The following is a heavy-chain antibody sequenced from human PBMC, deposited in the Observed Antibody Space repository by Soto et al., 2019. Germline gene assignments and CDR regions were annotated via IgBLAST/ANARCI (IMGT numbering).Heavy chain of an antibody. V-gene: IGHV6-1*01. CDR1: GDSVSSNSAA. CDR3: ARDTHLIAAAGTFWFDP. Sequence: QVQLQQSGPGLVKPSQTLSLTCAISGDSVSSNSAAWNWIRQSPSRGLEWLGRTYYRSKWYNDYAVSVKSRITINPDTSQNQFSLQLNSVTPEDTAVYYCARDTHLIAAAGTFWFDPWGQGTLVTVSS. J-gene: IGHJ5*02. CDR2: TYYRSKWYN. D-gene: IGHD6-13*01.